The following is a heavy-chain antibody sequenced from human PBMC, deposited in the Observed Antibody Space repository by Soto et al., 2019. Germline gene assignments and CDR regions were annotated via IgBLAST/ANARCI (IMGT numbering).Heavy chain of an antibody. CDR3: ARPSSIAARGSHYYYYGMDV. CDR2: IIPIFGTA. V-gene: IGHV1-69*13. CDR1: GGTFSSYA. J-gene: IGHJ6*02. Sequence: GASVKVSCKASGGTFSSYAISWVRQAPGQGLEWMGGIIPIFGTANYAQKFQGGVTITADESTSTAYMELSSLRSEDTAVYYCARPSSIAARGSHYYYYGMDVWGQGTTVTVSS. D-gene: IGHD6-6*01.